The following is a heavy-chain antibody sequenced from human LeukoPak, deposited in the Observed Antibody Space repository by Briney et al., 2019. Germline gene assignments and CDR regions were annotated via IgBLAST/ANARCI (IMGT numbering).Heavy chain of an antibody. CDR1: GYTFTSYD. V-gene: IGHV1-2*02. Sequence: ASVKVSCKASGYTFTSYDINWVRQAPGQGLEWMGWINPNSGGTNYAQKFQGRVTMTRDTSISTAYMELSRLRSDDTAVYYCARDPLATGTTRGDWFDPWGQGTLVTVSS. D-gene: IGHD1-1*01. J-gene: IGHJ5*02. CDR3: ARDPLATGTTRGDWFDP. CDR2: INPNSGGT.